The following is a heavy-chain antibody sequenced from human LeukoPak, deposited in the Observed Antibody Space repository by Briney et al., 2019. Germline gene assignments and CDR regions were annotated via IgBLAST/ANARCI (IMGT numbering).Heavy chain of an antibody. D-gene: IGHD4-23*01. CDR1: GFIVSSNY. V-gene: IGHV3-53*01. CDR3: AKGDDYGGDWCYFDY. J-gene: IGHJ4*02. CDR2: IYSGGST. Sequence: TGGSLRLSCAAYGFIVSSNYMDSVRQAPGKGLEWVSVIYSGGSTYYADSVKGRFTISRDNSKNTLFLQMNSLRDEDTAEYYCAKGDDYGGDWCYFDYWGQGTLVTVSS.